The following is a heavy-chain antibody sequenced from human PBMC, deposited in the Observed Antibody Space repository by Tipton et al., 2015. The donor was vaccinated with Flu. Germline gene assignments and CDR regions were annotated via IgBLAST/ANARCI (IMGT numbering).Heavy chain of an antibody. D-gene: IGHD3-3*01. V-gene: IGHV3-21*01. J-gene: IGHJ6*02. CDR1: GFTFSSYS. Sequence: SLRLSCAASGFTFSSYSMNWVRQAPGKGLEWVSSISSSSSYIYYADSVKGRFTISRDNAKNSLYLQMNSLRAEDTAVYYCARDFHPTYYDFWSGYSAGPTYYYGMDVWGQGTTVTVSS. CDR2: ISSSSSYI. CDR3: ARDFHPTYYDFWSGYSAGPTYYYGMDV.